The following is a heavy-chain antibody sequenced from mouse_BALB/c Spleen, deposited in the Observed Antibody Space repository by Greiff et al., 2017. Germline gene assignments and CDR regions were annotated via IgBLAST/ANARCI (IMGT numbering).Heavy chain of an antibody. D-gene: IGHD1-1*01. CDR3: ARDMDYYGSSGGFAY. CDR2: IRNKANGYTT. V-gene: IGHV7-3*02. Sequence: EVKLMESGGGLVQPGGSLRLSCATSGFTFTDYYMSWVRQPPGKALEWLGFIRNKANGYTTEYSASVKGRFTISRDNSQSILYLQMNTLRAEDSATYYCARDMDYYGSSGGFAYWGQGTLVTVSA. J-gene: IGHJ3*01. CDR1: GFTFTDYY.